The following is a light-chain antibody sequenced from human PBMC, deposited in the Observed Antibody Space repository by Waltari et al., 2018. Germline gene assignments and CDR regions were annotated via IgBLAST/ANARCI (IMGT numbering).Light chain of an antibody. CDR2: YAS. V-gene: IGKV1-39*01. CDR1: QVISIF. CDR3: QQSYTSLLT. Sequence: DIQMTQSPSSLSASVGDRVSISCRASQVISIFLNWYQQKPGKAPKLLVSYASTLQRGVPARFSGTGSGTDFTLVISSLQPEDFATYFCQQSYTSLLTFGGGTRVDIK. J-gene: IGKJ4*01.